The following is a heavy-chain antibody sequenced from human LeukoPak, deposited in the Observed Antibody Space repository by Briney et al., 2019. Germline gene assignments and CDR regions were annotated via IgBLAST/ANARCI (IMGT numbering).Heavy chain of an antibody. CDR2: ISGSGDSP. D-gene: IGHD6-6*01. CDR3: ARDVAPRPYYYMDV. V-gene: IGHV3-23*01. J-gene: IGHJ6*03. Sequence: PGGSLRLSCAAPELTFTNYALSWVRQAPGKGLEWVSAISGSGDSPYYADSVKGRFTISRDNSKNTLFLQMTSLRAEDTAVYYCARDVAPRPYYYMDVWGRGTTVTVSS. CDR1: ELTFTNYA.